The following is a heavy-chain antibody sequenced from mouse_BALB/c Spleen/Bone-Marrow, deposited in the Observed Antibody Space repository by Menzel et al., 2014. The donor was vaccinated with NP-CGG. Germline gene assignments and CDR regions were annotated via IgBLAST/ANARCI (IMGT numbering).Heavy chain of an antibody. J-gene: IGHJ2*01. CDR2: INPNNGGT. CDR3: ARGWLLRHYFDY. Sequence: VHLQQPGPDLVKPGASVKISCKTSGYTFTEYTMHWVKQSHVKSLEWIGGINPNNGGTSYSQKFKGKATWTVDKSSSTAYMELRSLTSEDSAVYYCARGWLLRHYFDYWGQGTTLTVSS. CDR1: GYTFTEYT. V-gene: IGHV1-18*01. D-gene: IGHD2-3*01.